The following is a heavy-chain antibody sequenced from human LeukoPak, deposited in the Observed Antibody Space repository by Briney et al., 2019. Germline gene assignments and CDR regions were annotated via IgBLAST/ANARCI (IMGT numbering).Heavy chain of an antibody. CDR2: IWYDGSNK. J-gene: IGHJ4*02. Sequence: GRSLRLSCAASGFTFSSYGMHWVRQAPGKGLEWVAVIWYDGSNKYYADSVKGRFTISRDNSKNTLYLQMNSLRAEDTAVYYCARGFYDSSGYYHFDYWGQGTLVTVSS. D-gene: IGHD3-22*01. V-gene: IGHV3-33*01. CDR1: GFTFSSYG. CDR3: ARGFYDSSGYYHFDY.